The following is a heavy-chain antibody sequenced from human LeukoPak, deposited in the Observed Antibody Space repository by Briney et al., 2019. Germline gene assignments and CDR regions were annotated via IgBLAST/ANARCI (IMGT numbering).Heavy chain of an antibody. CDR1: GFTFNHYT. CDR3: ARDWVGAWGMDV. D-gene: IGHD1-26*01. V-gene: IGHV3-21*01. Sequence: GGSLRLSCAAPGFTFNHYTMNWVRQAPGEGLEWVSSISSSSSYIYYADSMKGRFTISRDNAKNSLYLQMNSLRAEDTAVYYCARDWVGAWGMDVWGKGTTVTVSS. CDR2: ISSSSSYI. J-gene: IGHJ6*03.